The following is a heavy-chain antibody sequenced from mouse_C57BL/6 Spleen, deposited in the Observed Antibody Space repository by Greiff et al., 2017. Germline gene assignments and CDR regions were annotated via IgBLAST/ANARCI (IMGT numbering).Heavy chain of an antibody. Sequence: VQLQQSGAELVKPGASVKLSCKASGYTFTSYWMHWVKQRPGQGLEWIGYINPSSGYTKYNQKFKDKATLTADKSSSTAYMQLSSLTDEDSAVYYCPRSGYSNLDDWGKGTTLTVSS. CDR2: INPSSGYT. CDR1: GYTFTSYW. CDR3: PRSGYSNLDD. J-gene: IGHJ2*01. V-gene: IGHV1-7*01. D-gene: IGHD2-5*01.